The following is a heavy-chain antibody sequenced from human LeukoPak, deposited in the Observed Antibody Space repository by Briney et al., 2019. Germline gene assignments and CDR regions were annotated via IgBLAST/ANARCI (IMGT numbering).Heavy chain of an antibody. D-gene: IGHD2-2*01. J-gene: IGHJ4*02. V-gene: IGHV1-69*13. CDR3: ARHVVVVPAGGFDY. CDR2: IIPIFGTA. Sequence: EASVKVSCKASGGTFSSYAISWVRQAPGQGLEWMGGIIPIFGTANYAQKFQGRVTITADESTSTAYMELSSLRSEDTAVYYCARHVVVVPAGGFDYWGQGTLVTVSS. CDR1: GGTFSSYA.